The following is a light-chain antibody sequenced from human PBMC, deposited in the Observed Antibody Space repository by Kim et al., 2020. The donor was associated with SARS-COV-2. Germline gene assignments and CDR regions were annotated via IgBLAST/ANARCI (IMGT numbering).Light chain of an antibody. J-gene: IGLJ3*02. CDR3: LLFYRHTCV. Sequence: QAVVTQEPSLTVSPGGTVTLTCASNTGAVTNAYWPNWFQQKPGQPTRSLIYDTNSRHSWTPARFSGSLIGGQAALTLSGVQPEDEAEYYCLLFYRHTCVLGGGTKLNVL. V-gene: IGLV7-43*01. CDR2: DTN. CDR1: TGAVTNAYW.